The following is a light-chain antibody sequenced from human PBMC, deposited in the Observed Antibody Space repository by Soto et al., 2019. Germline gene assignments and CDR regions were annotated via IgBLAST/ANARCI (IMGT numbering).Light chain of an antibody. CDR1: QSVSSH. CDR2: GAS. Sequence: EIVMTQSPATLSVSPGERATLSCRASQSVSSHLACYQQKPGQAPRLLIYGASTRAAGIPDRFSGSGSGTDFTLTITRLEPEDSAVYFCQQYTGPPTTFGQGTRLEIK. J-gene: IGKJ5*01. V-gene: IGKV3D-15*01. CDR3: QQYTGPPTT.